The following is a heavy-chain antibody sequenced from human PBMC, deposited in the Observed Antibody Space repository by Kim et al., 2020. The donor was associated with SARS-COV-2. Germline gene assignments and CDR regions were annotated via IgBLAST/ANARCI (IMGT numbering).Heavy chain of an antibody. D-gene: IGHD3-10*01. CDR3: ARGGEGHSFGYYDY. CDR2: IIPIFGSA. J-gene: IGHJ4*02. V-gene: IGHV1-69*08. Sequence: SVKVSCRTSGATFSSYTISWVRRAPGQGPEWMGRIIPIFGSAMYAQKFQGRVTITADKSTNTTYMEVTSLTSEDTAVYYCARGGEGHSFGYYDYWGQGT. CDR1: GATFSSYT.